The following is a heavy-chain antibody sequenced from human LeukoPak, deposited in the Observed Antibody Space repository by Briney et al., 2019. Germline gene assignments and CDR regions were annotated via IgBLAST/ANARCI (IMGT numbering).Heavy chain of an antibody. CDR1: GGPFSGYY. Sequence: SETLSLTCAVYGGPFSGYYWSWIRQPPGKGLEWIGEINHSGSTNYNPSLKSRVTISVDTSKNQFSLKLSSVTAADTAVYYCARGNSSSWYPGTYYYYGMDVWGQGTTVTVSS. J-gene: IGHJ6*02. D-gene: IGHD6-13*01. CDR3: ARGNSSSWYPGTYYYYGMDV. V-gene: IGHV4-34*01. CDR2: INHSGST.